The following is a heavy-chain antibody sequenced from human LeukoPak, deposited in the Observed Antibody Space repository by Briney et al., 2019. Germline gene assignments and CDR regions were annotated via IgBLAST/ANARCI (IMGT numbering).Heavy chain of an antibody. Sequence: GGSLRLSCAASGFTFSSYAMSWVRQAPGKGLEWVSAISGSGGSTYYADSVKGRFTISRDNAKNSLYLHMNSLRAEDTAVYYCGRAKEDYSGYGTYEQYYYFYMDVWGKGTTVTVSS. CDR1: GFTFSSYA. CDR2: ISGSGGST. V-gene: IGHV3-23*01. D-gene: IGHD5-12*01. CDR3: GRAKEDYSGYGTYEQYYYFYMDV. J-gene: IGHJ6*03.